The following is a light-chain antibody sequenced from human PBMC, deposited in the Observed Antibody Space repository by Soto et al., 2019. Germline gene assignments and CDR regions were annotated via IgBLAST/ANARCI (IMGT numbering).Light chain of an antibody. Sequence: ETVLAQSPGTLSLSPGERATLSCRASHIVSVNFLAWYQQKPGQAPRLLIYGASSRATGIPDRFTGSGSGTGFTLTISRLEPEEFAVYYCQQYGNSPQTFGQGTKVDIK. J-gene: IGKJ1*01. V-gene: IGKV3-20*01. CDR3: QQYGNSPQT. CDR1: HIVSVNF. CDR2: GAS.